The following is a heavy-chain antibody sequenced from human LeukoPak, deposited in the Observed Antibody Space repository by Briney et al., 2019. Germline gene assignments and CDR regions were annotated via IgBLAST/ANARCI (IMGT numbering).Heavy chain of an antibody. CDR2: IRYDGSNE. CDR3: AKVMPPGRIRFYSYYMDV. D-gene: IGHD2-15*01. J-gene: IGHJ6*03. V-gene: IGHV3-30*02. CDR1: RFSFSGYG. Sequence: PGGSLRLSCAASRFSFSGYGMHWVRQAPGKGLEWVAFIRYDGSNEYYADSVKGRFTISRDKSKNTLSLQMNGLRVGDTAVYYCAKVMPPGRIRFYSYYMDVWGKGTTVTVSS.